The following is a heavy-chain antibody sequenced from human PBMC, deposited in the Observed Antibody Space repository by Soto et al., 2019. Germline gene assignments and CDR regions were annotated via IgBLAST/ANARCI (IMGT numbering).Heavy chain of an antibody. CDR1: GFTFSSYA. CDR3: ARDTYYYDSSGYYFDY. CDR2: ISYDGSNK. D-gene: IGHD3-22*01. Sequence: GGSLRLSCAASGFTFSSYAVHWVRQAPGKGLEWVAVISYDGSNKYYADSVKGRFTISRDNSKNTLYLQMNSLRAEDTAVYYCARDTYYYDSSGYYFDYWGQGTLVTVSS. J-gene: IGHJ4*02. V-gene: IGHV3-30-3*01.